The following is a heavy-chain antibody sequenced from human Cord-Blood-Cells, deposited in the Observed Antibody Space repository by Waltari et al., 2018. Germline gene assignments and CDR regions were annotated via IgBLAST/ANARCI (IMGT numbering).Heavy chain of an antibody. D-gene: IGHD4-17*01. CDR2: IYHSGST. CDR3: ARLDDYGDYYYYGMDV. J-gene: IGHJ6*02. Sequence: QVQLQESGPGLVKPSETLSLTCAVSGYSISSGYYWGWIRQPPGTGLEWIGSIYHSGSTYYNPSRKSRVTISVDTSKNQFSLKLSSVTAADTAVYYCARLDDYGDYYYYGMDVWGQGTTVTVSS. V-gene: IGHV4-38-2*01. CDR1: GYSISSGYY.